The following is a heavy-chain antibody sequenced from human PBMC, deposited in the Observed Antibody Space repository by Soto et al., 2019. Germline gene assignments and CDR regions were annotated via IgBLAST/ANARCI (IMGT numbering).Heavy chain of an antibody. CDR2: ISDDGRNK. CDR3: AKSESSSWFEGCDY. J-gene: IGHJ4*02. CDR1: GFSFRNYG. D-gene: IGHD6-13*01. V-gene: IGHV3-30*18. Sequence: PGGALRLSCAASGFSFRNYGMHWVRQAPGKGLEWVAVISDDGRNKYYADPVKGRFTISRDSSTNTLYLQMDSLRAEDTAVYYCAKSESSSWFEGCDYWGQGTLVTVSS.